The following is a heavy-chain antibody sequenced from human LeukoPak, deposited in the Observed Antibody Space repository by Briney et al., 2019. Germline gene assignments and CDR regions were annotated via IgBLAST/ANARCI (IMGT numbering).Heavy chain of an antibody. CDR1: GFTFSTYW. V-gene: IGHV3-74*01. CDR2: IDTDGNST. J-gene: IGHJ4*02. CDR3: ARELASGD. Sequence: GGSLRLSCAASGFTFSTYWMHCVRQAPGKGLVWASQIDTDGNSTTYADSVKGRFTVSRDNAKNTLYLQMNSLRAEDTAVYYCARELASGDWGQGTLVTVSS. D-gene: IGHD6-13*01.